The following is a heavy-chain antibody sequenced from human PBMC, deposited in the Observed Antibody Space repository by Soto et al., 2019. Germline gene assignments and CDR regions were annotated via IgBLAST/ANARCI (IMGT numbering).Heavy chain of an antibody. Sequence: EVQLVESGGGLVQPGGSLRLSCAASGFTFSSYCMSWVRQAPGKGLGWVANIKQDGSEKYYVDSVKGRFTIARDNAKNSLYLEMNGLRAVDTEVYDCACLLQVGPDYWGQGTLVTVSS. J-gene: IGHJ4*02. V-gene: IGHV3-7*01. CDR2: IKQDGSEK. CDR1: GFTFSSYC. D-gene: IGHD2-15*01. CDR3: ACLLQVGPDY.